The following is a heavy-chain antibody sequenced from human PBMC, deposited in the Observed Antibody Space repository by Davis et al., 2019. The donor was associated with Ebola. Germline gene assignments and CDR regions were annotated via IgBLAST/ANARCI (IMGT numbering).Heavy chain of an antibody. Sequence: GESLKISCAASGFTFSTYGMLWVRQAPGKGLEWVAVIHYDGGPQYYADSVKGRFTISRDNSKNTLYLQMNSLRVEDTAIYYCARWVTTSGSDYWGQGTLVTVSS. CDR3: ARWVTTSGSDY. CDR2: IHYDGGPQ. CDR1: GFTFSTYG. J-gene: IGHJ4*02. V-gene: IGHV3-33*08. D-gene: IGHD4-17*01.